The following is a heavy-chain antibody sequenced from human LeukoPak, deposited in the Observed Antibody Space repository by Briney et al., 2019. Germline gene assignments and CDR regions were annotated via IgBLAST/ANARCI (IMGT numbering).Heavy chain of an antibody. V-gene: IGHV4-59*08. D-gene: IGHD1-26*01. CDR2: IYYSGNT. Sequence: PSETLSLTCTVSGGSITSYYWSWIRQPPGKGLEWIGYIYYSGNTNYNPSLKSRVTISVDTSKNQFSLKLSSVTAADTAVYYCARTSGSYFFDYWGQGTLVTVSS. CDR1: GGSITSYY. J-gene: IGHJ4*02. CDR3: ARTSGSYFFDY.